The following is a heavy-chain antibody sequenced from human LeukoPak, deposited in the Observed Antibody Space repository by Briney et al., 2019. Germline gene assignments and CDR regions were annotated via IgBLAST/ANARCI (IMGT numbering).Heavy chain of an antibody. CDR1: GYSISSGYY. V-gene: IGHV4-38-2*02. J-gene: IGHJ4*02. CDR3: ARAPYGDPSY. Sequence: SETLSLTCTVSGYSISSGYYWGWIRQPPGKGLEWIGSIYHSGSTYYNPSLKSRVTISVDTSKNQFSLKLSSVTAADTDVYYCARAPYGDPSYWGQGTLVTVSS. CDR2: IYHSGST. D-gene: IGHD4-17*01.